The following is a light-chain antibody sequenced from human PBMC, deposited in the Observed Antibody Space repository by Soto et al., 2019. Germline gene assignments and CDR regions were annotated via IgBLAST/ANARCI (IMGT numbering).Light chain of an antibody. Sequence: QSVLTQPPSASGSPGQSVTISCTGSSSDVGGYEYVSWYQQHPGKAPKLIIYEVIKRPSGVPDRFSGSKSGNTASLTVSGLQAEDEADYYCSSYAGSNNLHVLFGGGTKVTV. V-gene: IGLV2-8*01. CDR3: SSYAGSNNLHVL. CDR1: SSDVGGYEY. CDR2: EVI. J-gene: IGLJ2*01.